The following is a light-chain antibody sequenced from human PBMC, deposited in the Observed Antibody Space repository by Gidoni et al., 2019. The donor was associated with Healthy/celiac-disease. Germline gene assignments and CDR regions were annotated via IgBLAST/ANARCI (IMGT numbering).Light chain of an antibody. V-gene: IGKV2-28*01. J-gene: IGKJ1*01. Sequence: DIVMTQSPLSLSVTPGELASISCRSSQSLLHSNGYNYLDWYLQNPGQSPQLLIYLGSNRASGVPDRVSGSGSGTDFTLKISRVEAEGVGVYYCMQALQTPWTFGQGTKVEIK. CDR1: QSLLHSNGYNY. CDR2: LGS. CDR3: MQALQTPWT.